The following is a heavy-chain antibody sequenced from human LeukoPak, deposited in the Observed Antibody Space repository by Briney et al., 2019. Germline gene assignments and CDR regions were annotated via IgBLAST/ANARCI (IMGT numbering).Heavy chain of an antibody. CDR1: GYTFTSYD. V-gene: IGHV1-8*01. CDR2: MNPNSGNT. J-gene: IGHJ6*03. Sequence: ASVKVSCKASGYTFTSYDSNWVRQATGQGLEWMGWMNPNSGNTGYAQKFQGRVTMTRNTSISTAYMELSSLRSEDTAVYYCARVDSYGYGGYYYYMDVWGKGTTVTVSS. CDR3: ARVDSYGYGGYYYYMDV. D-gene: IGHD5-18*01.